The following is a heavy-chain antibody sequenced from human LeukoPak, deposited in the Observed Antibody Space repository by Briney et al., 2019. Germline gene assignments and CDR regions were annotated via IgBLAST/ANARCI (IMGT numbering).Heavy chain of an antibody. J-gene: IGHJ6*02. CDR3: ARSLYYGSGSYYKTPRYYGMDV. CDR2: IYYSGST. CDR1: GGSISSYY. Sequence: SETLSLTCTVSGGSISSYYWSWIRQPPGKGLEWLGYIYYSGSTNYNPSLKSRVTISVDTSKNQFSLKLSSVTAADTAVYYCARSLYYGSGSYYKTPRYYGMDVWGQGTTVTVSS. D-gene: IGHD3-10*01. V-gene: IGHV4-59*01.